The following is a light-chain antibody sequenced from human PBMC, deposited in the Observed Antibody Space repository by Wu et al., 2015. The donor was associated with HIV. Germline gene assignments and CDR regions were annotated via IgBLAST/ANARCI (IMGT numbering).Light chain of an antibody. CDR3: QQYIKWPRT. V-gene: IGKV3-15*01. J-gene: IGKJ2*01. Sequence: EIVMTQSPATLSVSPGERATLSCRASQSVRGNLAWYQQKPGQAPRLLIYGASTRATGIPARFSGSGSGTEFTLTISSMQSEDFVVYYCQQYIKWPRTFGQGTKAGDQT. CDR1: QSVRGN. CDR2: GAS.